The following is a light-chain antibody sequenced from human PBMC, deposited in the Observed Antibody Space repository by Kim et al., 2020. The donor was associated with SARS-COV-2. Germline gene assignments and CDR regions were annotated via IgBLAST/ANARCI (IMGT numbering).Light chain of an antibody. Sequence: EIVLTQFPATLSLSPGERATLSCRASQSVNNYLSWYQQKPGQAPRLLIYDASNRATGIPARFSGSGSGTDFTLTISSLEPEDFAVYYCHQRKNWPLTFGGGTKVEI. V-gene: IGKV3-11*01. CDR2: DAS. CDR1: QSVNNY. J-gene: IGKJ4*01. CDR3: HQRKNWPLT.